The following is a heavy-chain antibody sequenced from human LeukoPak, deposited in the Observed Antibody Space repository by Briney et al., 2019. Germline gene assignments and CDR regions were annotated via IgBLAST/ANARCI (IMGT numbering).Heavy chain of an antibody. D-gene: IGHD3-10*01. Sequence: QTGGSLRLSCAASGFTFSSYEMNWVRQAPGKGLEWVSYISSSGSTIYYADSVKGRFTISRDNAKNSLYLQMNSLRAEDTAVYYCAREGGTMVRVPFDYWGQGTLVTVSS. CDR3: AREGGTMVRVPFDY. CDR2: ISSSGSTI. J-gene: IGHJ4*02. CDR1: GFTFSSYE. V-gene: IGHV3-48*03.